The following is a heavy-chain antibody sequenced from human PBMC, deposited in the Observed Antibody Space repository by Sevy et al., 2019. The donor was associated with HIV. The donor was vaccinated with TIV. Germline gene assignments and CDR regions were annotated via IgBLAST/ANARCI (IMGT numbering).Heavy chain of an antibody. J-gene: IGHJ4*02. D-gene: IGHD3-10*01. V-gene: IGHV3-43D*03. CDR2: ITWDCRSP. CDR3: AKDISGEGSGSYYFDY. Sequence: GSLRLSCTASGFPFDDYTMDLVRQAPGKGLEWVSSITWDCRSPYYADSVKGRITISRDNSKNSLYLQMNSMRPEDTALYYCAKDISGEGSGSYYFDYWGQGTLVTVSS. CDR1: GFPFDDYT.